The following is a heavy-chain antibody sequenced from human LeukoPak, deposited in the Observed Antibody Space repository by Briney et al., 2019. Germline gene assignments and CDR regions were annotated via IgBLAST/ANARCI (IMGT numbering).Heavy chain of an antibody. CDR3: TTQPAPWDAFDI. V-gene: IGHV3-15*01. Sequence: GGSLRLSCAASGFTFSNAWMSWVRQAPGKGLEWVGRIKSKTDGGTTDYAAPVKGRFTISRDDSKNTLYLQMNSLKTEDTAVYYCTTQPAPWDAFDIWGQGTMVTVSS. CDR1: GFTFSNAW. J-gene: IGHJ3*02. CDR2: IKSKTDGGTT.